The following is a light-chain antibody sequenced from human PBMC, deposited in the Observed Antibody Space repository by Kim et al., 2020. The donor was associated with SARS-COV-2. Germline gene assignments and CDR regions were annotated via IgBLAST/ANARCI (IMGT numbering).Light chain of an antibody. CDR3: QQYDSYPRT. CDR1: QSISSW. CDR2: KAS. J-gene: IGKJ1*01. Sequence: AAVGDRVTITCRASQSISSWLAWYQQKPGKAPKVLIYKASSLQSGVPSRFSGSGSGTEFTLTISSLQPDDFATYYCQQYDSYPRTFGQGTKVDIK. V-gene: IGKV1-5*03.